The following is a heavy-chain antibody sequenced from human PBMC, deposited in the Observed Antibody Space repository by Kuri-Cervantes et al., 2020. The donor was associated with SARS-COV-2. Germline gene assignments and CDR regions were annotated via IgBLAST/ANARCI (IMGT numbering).Heavy chain of an antibody. CDR1: GYTFTGYY. J-gene: IGHJ6*02. CDR2: INPSSGGT. V-gene: IGHV1-2*04. CDR3: ARGMVRGIIQYYYYAMDV. D-gene: IGHD3-10*01. Sequence: ASVKVSCKASGYTFTGYYMHWVRQAPGQGLEWMGWINPSSGGTNYAQKFQGWVTMTRDTSISTVYMELSRLRSDDTAVYYCARGMVRGIIQYYYYAMDVWGQGTTVTVSS.